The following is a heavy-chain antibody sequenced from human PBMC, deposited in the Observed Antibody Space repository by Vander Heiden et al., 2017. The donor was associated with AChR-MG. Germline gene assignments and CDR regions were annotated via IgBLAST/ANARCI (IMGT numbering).Heavy chain of an antibody. CDR1: GYTFTSYD. J-gene: IGHJ5*02. D-gene: IGHD2-15*01. V-gene: IGHV1-8*01. CDR2: MNPNSGNT. CDR3: ARGYCSGGSCYGDNWFDP. Sequence: QVQLVQSGAEVKKPGASVKVSCKASGYTFTSYDINWVRQATGQGLEWMGWMNPNSGNTGYAQKFQGRVTMTRNTSISTAYMELSSLRSEETAVYYCARGYCSGGSCYGDNWFDPWGQGTLVTVSS.